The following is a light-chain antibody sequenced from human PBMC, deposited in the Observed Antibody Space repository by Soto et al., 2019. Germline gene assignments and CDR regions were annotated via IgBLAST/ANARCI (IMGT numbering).Light chain of an antibody. CDR2: DVS. CDR1: TSAVGGYNY. CDR3: ISYTSSSTLYVV. J-gene: IGLJ2*01. Sequence: QSVLTQPASVSGSPGQSITISCTGTTSAVGGYNYVSWYQQQPGKAPKLMIYDVSNRPSGVSNRFSGSKSGNTASLTISGLQAEDDADYYCISYTSSSTLYVVFGGGTKVTVL. V-gene: IGLV2-14*01.